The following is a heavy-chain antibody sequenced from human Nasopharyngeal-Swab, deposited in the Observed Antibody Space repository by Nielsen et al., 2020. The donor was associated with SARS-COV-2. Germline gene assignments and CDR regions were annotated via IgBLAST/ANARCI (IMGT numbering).Heavy chain of an antibody. V-gene: IGHV3-48*02. J-gene: IGHJ4*02. CDR2: ISSSSSTK. D-gene: IGHD2-2*02. CDR3: ARDAIVVVPAAIQY. Sequence: VRQAPGKGLEWVSYISSSSSTKYYADSVKGRFTISRDNAKISLYLQMNSLRDEDTAVYYCARDAIVVVPAAIQYWGQGTLVTVSS.